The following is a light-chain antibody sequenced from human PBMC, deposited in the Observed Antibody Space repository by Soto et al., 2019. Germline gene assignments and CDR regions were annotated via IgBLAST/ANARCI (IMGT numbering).Light chain of an antibody. CDR2: SAS. CDR1: QTVNSN. J-gene: IGKJ1*01. Sequence: EIVMTQSPATLSVSPWDRATLSCRASQTVNSNLAWYQKKPGQAPRLLIYSASSRATGIPDRFSGSGSGTDFTLTISRLEPEDFAVYYCQRYGGFGQGTKVDIK. V-gene: IGKV3-20*01. CDR3: QRYGG.